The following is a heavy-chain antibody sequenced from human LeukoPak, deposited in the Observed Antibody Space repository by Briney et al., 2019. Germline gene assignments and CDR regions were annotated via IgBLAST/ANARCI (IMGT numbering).Heavy chain of an antibody. J-gene: IGHJ4*02. CDR1: GDSINNNNYY. V-gene: IGHV4-61*05. CDR3: ARFTGDNSAQYFDY. CDR2: IYYSGTT. Sequence: PSETLSLTCTVSGDSINNNNYYWGWIRQPPGKGLEWIGYIYYSGTTNYNPSLRSRVTISVDPSKNQFSLRLSSVTAADTAFYYCARFTGDNSAQYFDYWGQGTLVTVSS. D-gene: IGHD3-22*01.